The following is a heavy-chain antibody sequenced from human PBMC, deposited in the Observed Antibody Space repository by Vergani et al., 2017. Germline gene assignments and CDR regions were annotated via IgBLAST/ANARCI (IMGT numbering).Heavy chain of an antibody. CDR1: GFTFGSYW. Sequence: EVQLVESGGGLVQPGGSLRLSCAASGFTFGSYWMSWFGQAPGKGLEWVANIKQDGSEKYYVDSVKGRFTISRDNAKNSLYLQMNSLRAEDTAVYYCAAAVVGATLYDAFDIWGQGTMVTVSS. V-gene: IGHV3-7*01. CDR2: IKQDGSEK. CDR3: AAAVVGATLYDAFDI. D-gene: IGHD1-26*01. J-gene: IGHJ3*02.